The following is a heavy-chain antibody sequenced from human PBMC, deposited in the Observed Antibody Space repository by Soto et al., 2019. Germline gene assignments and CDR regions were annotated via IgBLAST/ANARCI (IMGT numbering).Heavy chain of an antibody. Sequence: APVKVSCKVSGYTLTELSMHWVRQAPGKGLEWMGGFDPEDGETIYAQKFQGRVTMTEDTSTDTAYMELSSLRSEDTAVYYCAADQGRYFDWLLAIDYGMDVWGQGTKVTVSS. V-gene: IGHV1-24*01. J-gene: IGHJ6*02. D-gene: IGHD3-9*01. CDR3: AADQGRYFDWLLAIDYGMDV. CDR2: FDPEDGET. CDR1: GYTLTELS.